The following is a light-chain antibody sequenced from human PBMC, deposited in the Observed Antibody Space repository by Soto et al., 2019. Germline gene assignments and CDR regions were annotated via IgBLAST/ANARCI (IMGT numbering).Light chain of an antibody. CDR1: QSLIHSDGNTY. CDR2: HVS. V-gene: IGKV2-30*02. Sequence: DVVVTQSPLSLPVTLGQPASISCRSSQSLIHSDGNTYLHWFQQRPGQSPSRLIYHVSTRDSGVRHTFIASRSGSDMTLNISTVDAEDLRVYYYMQGRHCPYTFGPGTTVDIK. CDR3: MQGRHCPYT. J-gene: IGKJ3*01.